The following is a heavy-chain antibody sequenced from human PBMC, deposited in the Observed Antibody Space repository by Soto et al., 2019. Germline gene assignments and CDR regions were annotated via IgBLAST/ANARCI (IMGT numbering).Heavy chain of an antibody. CDR1: GFTFSSYA. CDR3: ARQSNTQEQRVGSFVY. J-gene: IGHJ4*02. CDR2: ISSNGGST. D-gene: IGHD2-15*01. V-gene: IGHV3-64*01. Sequence: EVQLVESGGGLVQPGGSLRLSCAASGFTFSSYAMHWVRQAPGKGLEYVSAISSNGGSTYYANSVKGRFTISRDNSKYTLDVQMGSLRAEAMAVYYCARQSNTQEQRVGSFVYWGQGTLVTVSS.